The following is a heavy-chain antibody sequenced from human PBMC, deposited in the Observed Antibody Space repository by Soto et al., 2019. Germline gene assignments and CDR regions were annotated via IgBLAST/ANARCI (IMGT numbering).Heavy chain of an antibody. CDR3: TTGYYCTTTSCYAGSYYYYMDV. V-gene: IGHV3-15*01. CDR1: GFTFSNAW. D-gene: IGHD2-2*01. J-gene: IGHJ6*03. CDR2: IKSKPDGGTT. Sequence: EVQLVESGGGLVKPGGSLRLSCAASGFTFSNAWMSWVRQAPGKGLEWVGRIKSKPDGGTTDYAAPVKGRFTISRDDSKNTLFLQMNSLKTEDIAVYYCTTGYYCTTTSCYAGSYYYYMDVWGKGTTVTVSS.